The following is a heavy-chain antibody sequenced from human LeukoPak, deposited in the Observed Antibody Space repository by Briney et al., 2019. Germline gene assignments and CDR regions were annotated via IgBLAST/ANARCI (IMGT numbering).Heavy chain of an antibody. CDR2: IYYSGST. CDR1: GGSISSYY. J-gene: IGHJ5*02. CDR3: ARGSWFGELTRRFDP. Sequence: SETLSLTCTVSGGSISSYYWSWIRQPPGKGLEWIGYIYYSGSTNYNPSLKSRVTISVDTSKNQFSLKLSSVTAADTAVYYCARGSWFGELTRRFDPWGQGTLVTVSS. V-gene: IGHV4-59*01. D-gene: IGHD3-10*01.